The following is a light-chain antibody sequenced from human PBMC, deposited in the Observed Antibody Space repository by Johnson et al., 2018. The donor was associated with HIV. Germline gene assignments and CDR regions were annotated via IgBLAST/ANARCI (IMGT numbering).Light chain of an antibody. J-gene: IGLJ1*01. Sequence: QSVLTQPPSVSAAPGQLVTISCSGSTSNIGKNDVSWYQQFPGTAPKVLIYDDNKRPSGIPDRFSGSKSGTSATLGITGLQTGDEADYYCGTWDTRLSVLYVFGSGTKVTVL. CDR2: DDN. V-gene: IGLV1-51*01. CDR1: TSNIGKND. CDR3: GTWDTRLSVLYV.